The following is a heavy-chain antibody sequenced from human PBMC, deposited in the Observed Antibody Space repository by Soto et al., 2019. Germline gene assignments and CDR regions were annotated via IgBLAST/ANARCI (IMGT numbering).Heavy chain of an antibody. V-gene: IGHV3-11*01. D-gene: IGHD6-13*01. CDR2: ISSSGSTI. Sequence: GGSLRLSCAASGFTFSDYYMSWIRQAPGKGLEWVSYISSSGSTIYYADSVKGRFTISRDNAKNSLYLQMNSLRAEDTAVYYCASDWKLAAAPEEANWFDPWGQGTLVTVSS. CDR1: GFTFSDYY. CDR3: ASDWKLAAAPEEANWFDP. J-gene: IGHJ5*02.